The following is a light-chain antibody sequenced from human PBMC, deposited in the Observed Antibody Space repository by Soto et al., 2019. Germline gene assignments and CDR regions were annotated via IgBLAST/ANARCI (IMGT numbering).Light chain of an antibody. CDR2: EVS. V-gene: IGLV2-14*01. CDR3: SSYAGSNTPLYV. Sequence: QSALTQPASVSGSPGQSITISCTGTSSDVGGYNYVSWYQQYPGKAPKLMIFEVSNRPSGVSNRFSGSKSGNTASLTISGLQAEDEADYYCSSYAGSNTPLYVFGTGTKLTVL. CDR1: SSDVGGYNY. J-gene: IGLJ1*01.